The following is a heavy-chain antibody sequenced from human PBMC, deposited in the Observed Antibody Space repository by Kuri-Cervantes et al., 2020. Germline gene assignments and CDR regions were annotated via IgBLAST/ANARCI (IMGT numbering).Heavy chain of an antibody. CDR3: ARRGRGRIYYYYGMDV. CDR2: IYYSGST. Sequence: SETLSLTCTVSGGSISSSSHYWGWIRQPPGKGLEWIGSIYYSGSTYYNPSLKSRVTISVDTSKNQFSLKLSSVTAADTAVYYCARRGRGRIYYYYGMDVWGQGTTVTVSS. V-gene: IGHV4-39*01. CDR1: GGSISSSSHY. D-gene: IGHD1-26*01. J-gene: IGHJ6*02.